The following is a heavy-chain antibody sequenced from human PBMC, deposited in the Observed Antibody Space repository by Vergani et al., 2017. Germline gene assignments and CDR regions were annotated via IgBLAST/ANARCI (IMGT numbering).Heavy chain of an antibody. V-gene: IGHV3-30*02. J-gene: IGHJ4*02. D-gene: IGHD2-15*01. CDR3: ATAGAAYCRGASCYDFFEY. Sequence: QVQLVESGGGVVQPGGSLRLSCAASGFTFTNYGMHWVRQAPGKGPEWVAFTRYDGIVEYYGDSVRGRFTISRDNSKNTLYLQMNRLRPEDTAVYYCATAGAAYCRGASCYDFFEYWGQGTLVTVAS. CDR1: GFTFTNYG. CDR2: TRYDGIVE.